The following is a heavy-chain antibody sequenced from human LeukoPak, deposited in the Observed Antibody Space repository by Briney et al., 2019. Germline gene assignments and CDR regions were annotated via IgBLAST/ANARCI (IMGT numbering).Heavy chain of an antibody. D-gene: IGHD3-22*01. V-gene: IGHV4-59*01. CDR3: ARGQWLPVFDF. J-gene: IGHJ4*02. CDR1: GGSISSYY. Sequence: SETLSLTCTVSGGSISSYYWSWIRQPPGKGLEWIGYIYYSGSTNYNPSLKSRVAISVDTSKNHFSLKLSSVTAADTAVYYCARGQWLPVFDFWGQGTLVTVSS. CDR2: IYYSGST.